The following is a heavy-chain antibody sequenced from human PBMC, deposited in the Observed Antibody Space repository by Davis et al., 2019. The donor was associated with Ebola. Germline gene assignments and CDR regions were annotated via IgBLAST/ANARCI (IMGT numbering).Heavy chain of an antibody. J-gene: IGHJ4*02. CDR2: INHSGST. Sequence: PSETLSLTCAVYGGSFSGYYWSWIRQPPGKGLEWIGEINHSGSTNYNPSLKSRVTISVDTSKNQFSLKLSPVTAADTAVYYCARGTHSSGWYGPLYYFDYWGQGTLVTVSS. CDR1: GGSFSGYY. D-gene: IGHD6-19*01. CDR3: ARGTHSSGWYGPLYYFDY. V-gene: IGHV4-34*01.